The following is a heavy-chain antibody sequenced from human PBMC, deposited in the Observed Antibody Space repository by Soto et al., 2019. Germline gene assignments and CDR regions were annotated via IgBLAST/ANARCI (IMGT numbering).Heavy chain of an antibody. CDR3: ARHRIAAAGNDYYYGMDV. V-gene: IGHV5-10-1*01. D-gene: IGHD6-13*01. CDR1: GYSFTSYW. Sequence: PGASLKISWRGSGYSFTSYWISWVRQMPGKGLEWMGRIDPSDSYTNYSPSFQGHVTISADKSISTAYLQWSSLKASDTAMYYCARHRIAAAGNDYYYGMDVWGQGTTVTVSS. J-gene: IGHJ6*02. CDR2: IDPSDSYT.